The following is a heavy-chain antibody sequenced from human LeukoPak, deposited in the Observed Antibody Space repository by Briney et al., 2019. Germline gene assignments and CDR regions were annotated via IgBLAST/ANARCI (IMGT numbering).Heavy chain of an antibody. Sequence: GGSLRLSCAASGFTFSSYTMSWVRQAPGKGLEWVSTITTSDGNTYYADSVKGRFTISRDNAKNSLYLQMNSLRAEDTAVYYCAKVGGSHYYDSSGYYLLFDYWGQGTLVTVSS. CDR1: GFTFSSYT. J-gene: IGHJ4*02. CDR2: ITTSDGNT. D-gene: IGHD3-22*01. CDR3: AKVGGSHYYDSSGYYLLFDY. V-gene: IGHV3-23*01.